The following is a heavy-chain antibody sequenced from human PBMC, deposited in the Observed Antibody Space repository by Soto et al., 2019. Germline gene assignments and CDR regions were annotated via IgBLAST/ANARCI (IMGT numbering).Heavy chain of an antibody. V-gene: IGHV1-18*01. CDR3: ARDVPFTVTKGINDAFDI. CDR2: ISAYNGNT. J-gene: IGHJ3*02. Sequence: ASVKVSCKASGYTFTSYGISWVRQAPGQGLEWMGWISAYNGNTNYAQKLQGRVTMTTDTSTSTAYMELRSLRSDDTAVYYCARDVPFTVTKGINDAFDIWGQGTMVTVSS. CDR1: GYTFTSYG. D-gene: IGHD4-17*01.